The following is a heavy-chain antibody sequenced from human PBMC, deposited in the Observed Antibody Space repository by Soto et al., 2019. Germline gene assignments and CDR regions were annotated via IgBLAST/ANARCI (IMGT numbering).Heavy chain of an antibody. CDR3: TREQEAAFDP. D-gene: IGHD2-15*01. Sequence: PSETLSLTCAVYGGSFRGYDWSWIRQPPGKGLEWIGEINHSGSTNYNPSLKSRVTISVDTSKNQFSLKLSSVTAADTAVYYCTREQEAAFDPWGQGTLVTVS. CDR2: INHSGST. V-gene: IGHV4-34*01. CDR1: GGSFRGYD. J-gene: IGHJ5*02.